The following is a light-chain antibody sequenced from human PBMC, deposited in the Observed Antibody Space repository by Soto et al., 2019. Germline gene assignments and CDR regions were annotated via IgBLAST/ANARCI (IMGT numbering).Light chain of an antibody. J-gene: IGKJ1*01. CDR2: KVS. V-gene: IGKV2-30*01. CDR1: QSLVYSDGNTY. Sequence: DVVITQSPLSLPGNLGENGSISFRAIQSLVYSDGNTYLNWFQQRPGQSPRRLIYKVSNRDSGVPDRFSGSGSGTDFTLKISRVEAEDVGVYYCLQSTHWPWTFGQGTKVDIK. CDR3: LQSTHWPWT.